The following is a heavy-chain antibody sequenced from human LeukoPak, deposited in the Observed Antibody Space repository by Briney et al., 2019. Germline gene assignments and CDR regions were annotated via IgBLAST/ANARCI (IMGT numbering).Heavy chain of an antibody. V-gene: IGHV1-2*02. CDR3: ARAGSSSGNPYYYYMDV. CDR1: GYTFTGYY. D-gene: IGHD6-13*01. Sequence: GASVKVSCKASGYTFTGYYMHWVRQAPGQGLERMGWINPNSGGTNYAQKFQGRVTMTRDTSISTAYMELSRLRSDDTAVYYCARAGSSSGNPYYYYMDVWGKGTTVTVSS. J-gene: IGHJ6*03. CDR2: INPNSGGT.